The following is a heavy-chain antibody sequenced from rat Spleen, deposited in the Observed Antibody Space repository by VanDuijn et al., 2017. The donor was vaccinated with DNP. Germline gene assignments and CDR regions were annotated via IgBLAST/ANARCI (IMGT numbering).Heavy chain of an antibody. J-gene: IGHJ1*01. V-gene: IGHV5-31*01. CDR3: ARGITPYWYFDF. CDR2: ITSSGGST. D-gene: IGHD1-4*01. CDR1: GFTFNNYW. Sequence: EVQLVESGGDLVQPGRSLKLSCVASGFTFNNYWMTWIRQVPGKGLEWVASITSSGGSTYYPDSVKGRFTISRDNAKNTLYLQMNSLRSEDTATYYCARGITPYWYFDFWGPGTMVTVSS.